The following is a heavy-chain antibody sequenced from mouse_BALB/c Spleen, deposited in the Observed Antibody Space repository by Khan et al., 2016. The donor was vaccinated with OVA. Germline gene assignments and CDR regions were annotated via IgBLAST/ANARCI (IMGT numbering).Heavy chain of an antibody. V-gene: IGHV2-9*02. D-gene: IGHD2-4*01. CDR2: IWTGGIT. CDR3: ARSYDYDVGGFAY. CDR1: GFSLSNYG. Sequence: QVQPKESGPGLVAPSQSLSITCTVSGFSLSNYGIHWVRQPPGKGLEWLGVIWTGGITNYNSALMSRLIISKDNSKSQVFLKMNRLQTDDTAIYYCARSYDYDVGGFAYWGQGTLVTVSA. J-gene: IGHJ3*01.